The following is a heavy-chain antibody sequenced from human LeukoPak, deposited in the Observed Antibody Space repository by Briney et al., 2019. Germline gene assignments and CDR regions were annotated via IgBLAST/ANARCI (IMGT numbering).Heavy chain of an antibody. J-gene: IGHJ5*02. CDR2: IYYSGST. V-gene: IGHV4-59*12. Sequence: SETLSLTCTVSGGSISSYYWSWIRQPPGKGLEWIGYIYYSGSTNYNPSLKSRVTISVDTSKNQFSLKLSSVTAADTAVYYCARDSTVESEFDPWGQGTLVTVSS. D-gene: IGHD4-23*01. CDR3: ARDSTVESEFDP. CDR1: GGSISSYY.